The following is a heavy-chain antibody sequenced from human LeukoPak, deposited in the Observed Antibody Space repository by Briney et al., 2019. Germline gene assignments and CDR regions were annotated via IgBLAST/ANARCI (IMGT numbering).Heavy chain of an antibody. CDR2: ISAYNGNT. CDR1: GYTFTSYG. J-gene: IGHJ4*02. CDR3: ARSGDILTGYSPFDY. D-gene: IGHD3-9*01. V-gene: IGHV1-18*01. Sequence: ASVKVSCKASGYTFTSYGISWVRQAPGQGLEWMGWISAYNGNTNYAQKLQGRVTMTTDTSTSTAYMELRSLRSDDTAMYYCARSGDILTGYSPFDYWGQGTLVTVSS.